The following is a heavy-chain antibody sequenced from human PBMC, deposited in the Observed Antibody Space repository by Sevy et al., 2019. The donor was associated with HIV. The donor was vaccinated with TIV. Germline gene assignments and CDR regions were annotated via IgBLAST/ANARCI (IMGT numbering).Heavy chain of an antibody. CDR1: GFTFSSYA. D-gene: IGHD1-26*01. V-gene: IGHV3-23*01. CDR3: AKDLRSGSYLLDY. J-gene: IGHJ4*02. CDR2: ISCSGGST. Sequence: GGSLRLSCAASGFTFSSYAMSWVRQAPGKGLEWVSAISCSGGSTYYADSVKGRFTISRDNSKNTLYLQMNSLRAEDTAVYYCAKDLRSGSYLLDYWGQGTLVTVSS.